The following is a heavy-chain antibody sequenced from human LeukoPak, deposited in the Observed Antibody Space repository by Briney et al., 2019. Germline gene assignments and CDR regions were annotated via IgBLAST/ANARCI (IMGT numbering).Heavy chain of an antibody. CDR2: FDPEYGET. Sequence: ASVKVSCKVSGYTLTEIPIHWVRQAPGKGLEWLGGFDPEYGETVYAQKLLGRVTMTEDTSTDTAYMELSSLRSEDTAVYYSARTAAAGIYYYYYMDVWGKGTTVTVSS. CDR1: GYTLTEIP. V-gene: IGHV1-24*01. CDR3: ARTAAAGIYYYYYMDV. J-gene: IGHJ6*03. D-gene: IGHD6-13*01.